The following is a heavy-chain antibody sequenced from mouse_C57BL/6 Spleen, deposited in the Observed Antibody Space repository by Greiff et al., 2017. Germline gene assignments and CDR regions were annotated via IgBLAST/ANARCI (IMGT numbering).Heavy chain of an antibody. Sequence: QVQLKESGAELARPGASVKLSCKASGYTFTSYGISWVKQRTGQGLEWIGEIYPRSGNTYYNEKFKGKATLTADKSSSTAYMELRSLTSEDSAVYFCARQDSSGYYYAMDYWGQGTSVTVSS. CDR3: ARQDSSGYYYAMDY. V-gene: IGHV1-81*01. J-gene: IGHJ4*01. CDR1: GYTFTSYG. D-gene: IGHD3-2*02. CDR2: IYPRSGNT.